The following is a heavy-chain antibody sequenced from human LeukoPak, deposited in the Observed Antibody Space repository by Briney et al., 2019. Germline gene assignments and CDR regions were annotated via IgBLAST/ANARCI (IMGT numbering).Heavy chain of an antibody. D-gene: IGHD1-26*01. CDR2: IKQDGSDK. V-gene: IGHV3-7*01. CDR3: ARDGGGLDAFDI. J-gene: IGHJ3*02. Sequence: GGSLRLSCAASGFTLTKYWMTWVRQAPGKGLEWVGNIKQDGSDKNYMDSVKGRFTISRDNSKNTLYLQMGSLRAEDMAVYYCARDGGGLDAFDIWGQGTMVTVSS. CDR1: GFTLTKYW.